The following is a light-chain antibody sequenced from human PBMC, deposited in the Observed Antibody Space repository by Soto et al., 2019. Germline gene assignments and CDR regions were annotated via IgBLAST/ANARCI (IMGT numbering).Light chain of an antibody. Sequence: EIVLTQSPGTLSLSPGERATLSCRASQSVSSSYLAWYQQKPGQAPRLLIYGASSRATGIPDRFSGSVSGTDFTLTISRLEPEDFAVYYCHQYGSSRTFGQGTKVDIK. CDR1: QSVSSSY. J-gene: IGKJ1*01. CDR3: HQYGSSRT. CDR2: GAS. V-gene: IGKV3-20*01.